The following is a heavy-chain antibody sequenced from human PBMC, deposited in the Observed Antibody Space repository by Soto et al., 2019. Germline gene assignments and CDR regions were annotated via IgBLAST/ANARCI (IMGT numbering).Heavy chain of an antibody. D-gene: IGHD3-10*01. CDR1: GYSFTSHS. CDR3: AREGASLAVPTGSADAFDI. J-gene: IGHJ3*02. V-gene: IGHV1-46*01. Sequence: GASVTVSSKASGYSFTSHSLHSLRHSPGQGLEWMGLINPSGGSTSFAQKFQGRVTMTRDTSTSTVYMELSSLRSEDTAVYYCAREGASLAVPTGSADAFDIWGQGPMVTVSS. CDR2: INPSGGST.